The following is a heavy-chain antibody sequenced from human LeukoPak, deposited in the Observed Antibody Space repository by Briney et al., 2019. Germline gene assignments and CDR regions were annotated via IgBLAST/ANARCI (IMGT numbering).Heavy chain of an antibody. CDR3: ARGRDGFNPYYFDY. V-gene: IGHV1-69*04. CDR1: GGTFSSYA. Sequence: ASVKVSCTASGGTFSSYAISWVRQAPGQGLEWMGRIIPILGIANYAQKFQGRVTMTTDTSTSTAYMELRSLRSDDTAVYYCARGRDGFNPYYFDYWGQGTLVTVSS. J-gene: IGHJ4*02. D-gene: IGHD5-24*01. CDR2: IIPILGIA.